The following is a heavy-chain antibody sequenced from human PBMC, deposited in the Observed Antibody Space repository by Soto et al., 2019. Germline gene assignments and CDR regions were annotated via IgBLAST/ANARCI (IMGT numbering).Heavy chain of an antibody. CDR3: ARESSSSWYYGMDV. Sequence: QVQLVESGGDVVQPGRSLRLSCAASGFSFSSYALHWVRQAPGKGLEWVAVISSDGSFEYYADSVKGRFTISKDNSRNTLYLQMSTLRADDTAVYYCARESSSSWYYGMDVWGQGTTVTVSS. D-gene: IGHD6-13*01. CDR2: ISSDGSFE. CDR1: GFSFSSYA. V-gene: IGHV3-30-3*01. J-gene: IGHJ6*02.